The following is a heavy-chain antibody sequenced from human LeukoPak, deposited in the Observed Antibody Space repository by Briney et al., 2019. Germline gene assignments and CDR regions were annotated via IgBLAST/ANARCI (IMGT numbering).Heavy chain of an antibody. CDR2: TGSGGYT. Sequence: PGGSLRLSCVASGFPLGDYGITWVRQTPGKGLEYVSSTGSGGYTFYAGSVRGRFSISRDISQNTVFLQMNSLRAEDTAIYFCAKKLPGASFYFDFWGQGTRVSVSS. V-gene: IGHV3-23*01. D-gene: IGHD7-27*01. CDR1: GFPLGDYG. CDR3: AKKLPGASFYFDF. J-gene: IGHJ4*01.